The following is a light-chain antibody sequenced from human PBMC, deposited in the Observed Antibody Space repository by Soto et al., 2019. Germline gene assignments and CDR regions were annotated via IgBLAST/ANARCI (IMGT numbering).Light chain of an antibody. V-gene: IGLV2-14*01. J-gene: IGLJ1*01. CDR2: EVS. CDR1: ISDVGGYNY. CDR3: SSYAGSTPYV. Sequence: QSALTQPASVSGSPGQSITISCTGTISDVGGYNYVSWYQQHPGKAPKLMIYEVSNRPSGVSNRFSGSKSDNTASLTISGLQAEDEADYYCSSYAGSTPYVFGTGTKLTVL.